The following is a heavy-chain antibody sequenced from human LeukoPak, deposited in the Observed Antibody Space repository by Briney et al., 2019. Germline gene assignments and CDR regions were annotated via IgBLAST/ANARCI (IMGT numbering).Heavy chain of an antibody. CDR3: ARTVVVAQFDS. Sequence: SQTLSLTCTVSGGSISSGDYFWTWIRQHPGKGLEWIVYIYRSGGTYYNPALQSRVTISIDTSKNQFSLKMSSVTAADTAMYYCARTVVVAQFDSWGQGTLVTVSS. CDR1: GGSISSGDYF. J-gene: IGHJ4*02. CDR2: IYRSGGT. V-gene: IGHV4-31*03. D-gene: IGHD2-15*01.